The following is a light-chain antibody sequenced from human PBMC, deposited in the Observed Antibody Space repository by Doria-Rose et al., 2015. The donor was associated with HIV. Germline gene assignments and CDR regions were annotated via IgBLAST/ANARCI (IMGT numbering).Light chain of an antibody. V-gene: IGKV3-20*01. CDR1: QGGSANY. CDR2: GAS. CDR3: HQYASSRT. Sequence: EIVMTQSPGTLSLSPGERATLSCRASQGGSANYLAWYQQRPGQSPRLLIYGASSRATDIPDRFSGSGSGTDFTLTISRLEPEDFAVYYCHQYASSRTFGQGTKVEIK. J-gene: IGKJ1*01.